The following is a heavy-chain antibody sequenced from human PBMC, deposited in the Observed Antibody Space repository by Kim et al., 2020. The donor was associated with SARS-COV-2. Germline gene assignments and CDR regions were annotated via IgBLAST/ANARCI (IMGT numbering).Heavy chain of an antibody. Sequence: ADALKGRFTISRDNSKNTRYLQINSLSAEDTAVYYCARDQQGIAAAGIVYWGQGTLVPVAS. D-gene: IGHD6-13*01. CDR3: ARDQQGIAAAGIVY. J-gene: IGHJ4*02. V-gene: IGHV3-30*07.